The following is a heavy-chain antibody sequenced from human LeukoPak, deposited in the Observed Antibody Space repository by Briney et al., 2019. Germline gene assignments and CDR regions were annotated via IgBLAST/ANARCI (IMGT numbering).Heavy chain of an antibody. J-gene: IGHJ4*02. Sequence: GGSLRLSCTASGFTFGDYAMSWFRQAPGKGLEWVGFIRSKAYGGTTEYAASVKGTFTISRDDSKSIAYLQMNSLKTEDTAVYYCTRVRGDCGGDCYDYWGQGTLVTVSS. V-gene: IGHV3-49*03. CDR3: TRVRGDCGGDCYDY. CDR1: GFTFGDYA. D-gene: IGHD2-21*01. CDR2: IRSKAYGGTT.